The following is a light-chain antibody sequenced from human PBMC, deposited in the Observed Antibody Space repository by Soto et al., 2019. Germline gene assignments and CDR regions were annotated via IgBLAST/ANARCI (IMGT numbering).Light chain of an antibody. J-gene: IGKJ1*01. CDR2: GSF. CDR1: QSVSSN. Sequence: EIVMTQSPVTLSAPPGARVTLSCRPSQSVSSNLAWYHQNPRQAPSLLIYGSFTRATCIPARFSGTGSGTEFTLTISSLQSEDLALSYFQHYNDWPLTFGQGTKVDSK. CDR3: QHYNDWPLT. V-gene: IGKV3-15*01.